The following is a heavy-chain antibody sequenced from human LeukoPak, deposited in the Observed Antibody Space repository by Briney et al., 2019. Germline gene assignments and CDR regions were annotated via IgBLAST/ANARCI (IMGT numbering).Heavy chain of an antibody. CDR2: IHYSEST. Sequence: SETLSLTCTVSGVSISNYYWNWVRQSPGKGLEWIGYIHYSESTNYNPSLKSRVTISADTSKNQFSLKLRSVTAADPAVYYCASGYQTFDPWGQGTLVTVSS. V-gene: IGHV4-59*01. D-gene: IGHD5-18*01. J-gene: IGHJ5*02. CDR3: ASGYQTFDP. CDR1: GVSISNYY.